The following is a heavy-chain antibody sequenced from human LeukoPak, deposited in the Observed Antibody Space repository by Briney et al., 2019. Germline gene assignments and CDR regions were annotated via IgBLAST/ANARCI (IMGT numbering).Heavy chain of an antibody. Sequence: PSETLSLTCTVSGASITSYYWTWIRQAAGNGLEWIGRTYSSGSTNYNPSLKSRVTMSIDTSKNQVSLRLNSVTAADTAVYYCARGSSGYYYGWGQGTLVTVSS. CDR2: TYSSGST. CDR3: ARGSSGYYYG. J-gene: IGHJ4*02. D-gene: IGHD3-22*01. V-gene: IGHV4-4*07. CDR1: GASITSYY.